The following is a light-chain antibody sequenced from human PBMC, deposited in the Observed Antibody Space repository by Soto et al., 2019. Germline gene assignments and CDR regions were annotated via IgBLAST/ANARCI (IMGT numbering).Light chain of an antibody. CDR2: GAS. J-gene: IGKJ2*01. CDR1: QSVSSRY. Sequence: ETVLTQSPGTLSLSPGERATLSCRASQSVSSRYLGWYQQKPGQAPRLLIYGASNRATGIAHRFSGSGSGTEFTLTISRLEPEDFAVYYCQQYITSPPLYTFGQGTKLEIK. V-gene: IGKV3-20*01. CDR3: QQYITSPPLYT.